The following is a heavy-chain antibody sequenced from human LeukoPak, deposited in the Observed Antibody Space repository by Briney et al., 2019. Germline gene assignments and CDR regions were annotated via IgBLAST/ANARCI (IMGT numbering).Heavy chain of an antibody. V-gene: IGHV3-48*01. CDR1: GFTFSSYS. Sequence: PGGSLRLSCAASGFTFSSYSMNWVRQAPGKGLEWVSYISSSSSTIYYADSVKGRFTISRDNAKNSLYLQMNSLRAEDTAVYYCAIARPYYYASSGTLDHWGQGTLVTVSS. CDR3: AIARPYYYASSGTLDH. CDR2: ISSSSSTI. D-gene: IGHD3-22*01. J-gene: IGHJ4*02.